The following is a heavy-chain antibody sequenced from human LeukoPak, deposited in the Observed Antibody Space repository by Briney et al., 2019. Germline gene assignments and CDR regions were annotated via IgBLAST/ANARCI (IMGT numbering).Heavy chain of an antibody. J-gene: IGHJ4*02. CDR1: GYTLTELS. Sequence: ASVNVSCKVSGYTLTELSMHWVRQAPGKGLEWMGGFDPEDGETIYAQKFQGRVTITEDTSTDTAYMELSSLRSEDTAVYYCATFSSSWYLTLRFDYWGRGTLVTVSS. V-gene: IGHV1-24*01. CDR2: FDPEDGET. D-gene: IGHD6-13*01. CDR3: ATFSSSWYLTLRFDY.